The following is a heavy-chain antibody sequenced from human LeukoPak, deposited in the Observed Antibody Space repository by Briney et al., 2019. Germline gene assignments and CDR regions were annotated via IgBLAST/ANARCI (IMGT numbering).Heavy chain of an antibody. CDR1: GYTLTELS. J-gene: IGHJ5*02. V-gene: IGHV1-24*01. D-gene: IGHD4-23*01. CDR2: FDPEDGET. Sequence: GASVKVSCKVSGYTLTELSMHWVRQAPGKGLEWMGGFDPEDGETIYAQKFQGRVTMTEDTSTDTAYMELSSLRSEDTAVYYCATVPDYGGNLVSWFDPWGQGTLVTVSS. CDR3: ATVPDYGGNLVSWFDP.